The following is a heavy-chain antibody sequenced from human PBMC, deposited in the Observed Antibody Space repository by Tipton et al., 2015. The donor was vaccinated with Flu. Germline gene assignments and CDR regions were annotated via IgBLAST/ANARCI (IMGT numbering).Heavy chain of an antibody. CDR3: AKVSTYYYDSSGYYFPDAFDI. CDR2: IYRSGTT. Sequence: TLSLTCAVSGASISSGDFSWSWIRQPPGKGLEWVGYIYRSGTTYYNPSLKSRATISVDRSKNQFSLELSPVTAADTAVYYCAKVSTYYYDSSGYYFPDAFDIWGQGTMVTVSS. CDR1: GASISSGDFS. V-gene: IGHV4-30-2*01. J-gene: IGHJ3*02. D-gene: IGHD3-22*01.